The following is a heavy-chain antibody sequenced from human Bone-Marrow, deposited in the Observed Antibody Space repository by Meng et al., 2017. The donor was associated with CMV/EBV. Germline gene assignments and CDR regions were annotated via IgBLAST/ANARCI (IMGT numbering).Heavy chain of an antibody. V-gene: IGHV1-69*05. Sequence: SVKVSCKASGGTFSSYAISWVRQAPGQGLEWMGGIIPIFGTANYAQKLQGRVTMTTDTSTSTAYMELRSLRSDDTAVYYCARESGGWSSSGWYTLRYFDLWGRGNLVTVSS. D-gene: IGHD6-19*01. J-gene: IGHJ2*01. CDR1: GGTFSSYA. CDR2: IIPIFGTA. CDR3: ARESGGWSSSGWYTLRYFDL.